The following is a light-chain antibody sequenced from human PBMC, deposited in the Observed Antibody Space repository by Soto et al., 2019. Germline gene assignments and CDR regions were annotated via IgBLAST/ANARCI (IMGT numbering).Light chain of an antibody. CDR3: QQYNNWPGT. CDR1: QSVSSN. J-gene: IGKJ1*01. V-gene: IGKV3-15*01. CDR2: GAS. Sequence: EIVMTQSPATLSVFPGERATLSCRASQSVSSNLAWYQQKPGQAPRLLIYGASTRATGIPARFSGSGSGTEFTLTISSLQSEDFAVYYCQQYNNWPGTFGQGTKVDIK.